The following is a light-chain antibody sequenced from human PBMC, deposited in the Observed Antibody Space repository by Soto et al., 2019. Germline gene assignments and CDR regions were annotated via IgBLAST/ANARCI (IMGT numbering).Light chain of an antibody. J-gene: IGKJ2*01. V-gene: IGKV3-20*01. CDR3: QQYGSSPPFT. Sequence: EIVLTQSPGTLSLSPGERATLSCRASQRVSSNYLAWYQQKPGQAPRLLIYGASNRATGIPDRFSGSGSGTGFTLTISRLEPEDFEVYFCQQYGSSPPFTFGQGTKVEIK. CDR1: QRVSSNY. CDR2: GAS.